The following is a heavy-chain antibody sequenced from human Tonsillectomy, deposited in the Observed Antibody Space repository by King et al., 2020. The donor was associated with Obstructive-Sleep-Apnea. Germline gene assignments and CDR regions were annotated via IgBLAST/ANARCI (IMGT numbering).Heavy chain of an antibody. CDR3: YGSGSYYNAGVWFDP. CDR1: GGSINSSSYY. CDR2: IYYSGST. J-gene: IGHJ5*02. D-gene: IGHD3-10*01. V-gene: IGHV4-39*07. Sequence: QLQESGPGLVKPSETLSLTCTVSGGSINSSSYYWGWIRQPPGTGLEWIGSIYYSGSTYYNPSLKTRVTISIDTSKNQFSLKLSSVTAADTAVYYCYGSGSYYNAGVWFDPWGQGTLVTVSS.